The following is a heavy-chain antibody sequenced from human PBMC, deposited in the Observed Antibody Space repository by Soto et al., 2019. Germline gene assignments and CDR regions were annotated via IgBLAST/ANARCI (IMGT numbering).Heavy chain of an antibody. J-gene: IGHJ5*02. V-gene: IGHV4-4*07. CDR3: VASLAASGLNWLDP. Sequence: SETLSLTCIVSGGSVSEKYWNWVRQPPGKGLEWIGLIFANGHTDYNPSLKSRVTMSVDASKNQFSLRLTSMTAADTAVYYCVASLAASGLNWLDPWGRGTLVTVSS. D-gene: IGHD6-13*01. CDR2: IFANGHT. CDR1: GGSVSEKY.